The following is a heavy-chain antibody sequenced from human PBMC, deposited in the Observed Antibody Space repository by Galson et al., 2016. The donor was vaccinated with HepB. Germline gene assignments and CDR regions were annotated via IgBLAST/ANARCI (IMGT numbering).Heavy chain of an antibody. CDR3: ARDPGVAAAGHYNGLDV. J-gene: IGHJ6*02. V-gene: IGHV1-69*13. Sequence: SVKVSCKASGDTFSSYAISWVRQTPGQGLEWMGGIIPIFGTTNSAHKFQGRVTITADESTSTAYMELSSLRSEDTAVYYCARDPGVAAAGHYNGLDVWGQGTTVTVSS. CDR1: GDTFSSYA. CDR2: IIPIFGTT. D-gene: IGHD6-13*01.